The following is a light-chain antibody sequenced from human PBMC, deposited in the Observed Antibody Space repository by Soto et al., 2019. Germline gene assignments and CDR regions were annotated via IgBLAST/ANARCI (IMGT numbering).Light chain of an antibody. Sequence: DIQMTQSPSSLSASVGDRVTITCRASQGISNYLAWYQQQPGKVPKLLIYVASTLQSGVPSRFSGSGSGTDFTLTITSLQTEDVVTYYCQEYNSAPWTFGQGNKVEIK. CDR2: VAS. J-gene: IGKJ1*01. CDR3: QEYNSAPWT. V-gene: IGKV1-27*01. CDR1: QGISNY.